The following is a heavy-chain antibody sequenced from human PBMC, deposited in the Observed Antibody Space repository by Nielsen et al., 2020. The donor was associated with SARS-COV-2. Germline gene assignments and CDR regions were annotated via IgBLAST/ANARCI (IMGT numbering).Heavy chain of an antibody. J-gene: IGHJ5*02. Sequence: SETLSLTCAVYGASFSGYYWSWIRQPPGKGLEWIGEIYHSGSTNYNPSLKSRVTISVDKSKNQFSLKLSSVTAADTAVYYCARGAIFGVVIPFDPWGQGTLVTVSS. D-gene: IGHD3-3*01. CDR2: IYHSGST. CDR1: GASFSGYY. V-gene: IGHV4-34*01. CDR3: ARGAIFGVVIPFDP.